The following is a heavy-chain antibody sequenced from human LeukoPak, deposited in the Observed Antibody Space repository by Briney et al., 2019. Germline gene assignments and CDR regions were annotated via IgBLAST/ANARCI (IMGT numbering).Heavy chain of an antibody. D-gene: IGHD6-13*01. Sequence: GGSLRLSCAASGFTFSTGIMNWVRQAPGKGLEWVSSISSSSTYIYYADSVKGRFTISRDNAKNSLYLQMNSLRAEDTAVYYCARDLDTGYSSGWYIGYWGQGTLVTVSS. V-gene: IGHV3-21*01. CDR1: GFTFSTGI. J-gene: IGHJ4*02. CDR2: ISSSSTYI. CDR3: ARDLDTGYSSGWYIGY.